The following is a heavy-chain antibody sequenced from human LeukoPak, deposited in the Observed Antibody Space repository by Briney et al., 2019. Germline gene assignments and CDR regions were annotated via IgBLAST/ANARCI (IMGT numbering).Heavy chain of an antibody. D-gene: IGHD6-13*01. CDR2: IKQDGSEK. CDR1: GFTFSSYW. V-gene: IGHV3-7*01. Sequence: PGGSLRLSCAASGFTFSSYWMSWVRQAPEKGLEWVANIKQDGSEKYYVDSVKGRFTISRDNAKNSLYLQMNSLRAEDTAVYYCAREGSSSWYEGKRNWFDPWGQGTLVTVSS. CDR3: AREGSSSWYEGKRNWFDP. J-gene: IGHJ5*02.